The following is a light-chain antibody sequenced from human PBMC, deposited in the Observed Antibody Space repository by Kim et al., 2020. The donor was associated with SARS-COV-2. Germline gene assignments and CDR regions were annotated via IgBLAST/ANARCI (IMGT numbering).Light chain of an antibody. V-gene: IGLV3-21*04. CDR1: NIGSKS. Sequence: SYELTQPPSVSVAPGKTARITCGGDNIGSKSVHCYQQKPGQAPVLVIFYNSVRPSGIPERFSGSNSGNTATLTISRVEGGDEAAYYCQVWDSKTDHHVFGTGTKVTAL. CDR2: YNS. J-gene: IGLJ1*01. CDR3: QVWDSKTDHHV.